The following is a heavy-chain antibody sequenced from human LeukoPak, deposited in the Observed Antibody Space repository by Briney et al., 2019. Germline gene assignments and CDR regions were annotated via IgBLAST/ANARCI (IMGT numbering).Heavy chain of an antibody. CDR3: ARGVYGDYLEYFQH. J-gene: IGHJ1*01. D-gene: IGHD4-17*01. Sequence: SVKVSCKASGGTFSSYAISWVRQAPGQGLEWMGGIIPIFGTANYAQKFQGRVTITTDESTSTAYMELSSLRSEDTAVYYCARGVYGDYLEYFQHWGQGTLVTVPS. CDR1: GGTFSSYA. CDR2: IIPIFGTA. V-gene: IGHV1-69*05.